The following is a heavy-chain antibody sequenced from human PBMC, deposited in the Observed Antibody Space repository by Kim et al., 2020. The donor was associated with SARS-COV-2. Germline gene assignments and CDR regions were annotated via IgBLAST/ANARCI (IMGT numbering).Heavy chain of an antibody. D-gene: IGHD3-22*01. Sequence: GGSLRLSCAASGFTFSSYAMHWVRQAPGKGLEWVAVISYDGSNKYYADSVKGRFTISRDNSKNTLYLQMNSLRAEDTAVYYCAREFSSSTGDSSGYFDY. J-gene: IGHJ4*01. V-gene: IGHV3-30*04. CDR2: ISYDGSNK. CDR1: GFTFSSYA. CDR3: AREFSSSTGDSSGYFDY.